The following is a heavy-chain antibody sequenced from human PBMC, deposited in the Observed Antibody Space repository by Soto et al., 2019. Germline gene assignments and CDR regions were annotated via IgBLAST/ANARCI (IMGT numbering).Heavy chain of an antibody. CDR3: ARGRVTMIVGLGYFPH. D-gene: IGHD3-22*01. CDR2: INHSGST. CDR1: GGSFSGYY. Sequence: QVQLQQWGAGLLKPSETLSLTCAVYGGSFSGYYWNWIRQPPGKGLEWIGEINHSGSTNYNPSLKSRVTISVDTSKNQFSLKLSSVTAADTAVYYCARGRVTMIVGLGYFPHWGQGTLVTVSS. V-gene: IGHV4-34*01. J-gene: IGHJ1*01.